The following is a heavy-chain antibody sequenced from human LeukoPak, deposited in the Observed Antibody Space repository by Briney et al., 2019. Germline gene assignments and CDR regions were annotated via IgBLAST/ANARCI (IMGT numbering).Heavy chain of an antibody. D-gene: IGHD1-20*01. J-gene: IGHJ4*02. CDR2: MHPNSGDA. CDR1: GYTFTGYD. CDR3: ARGRLNGNVDF. V-gene: IGHV1-8*01. Sequence: ASVKVSCKTSGYTFTGYDINWVRQAAGQGFEWMGWMHPNSGDAGYAHNLQGRITITRDSSTATVFMELSSLRSEDTAMYYCARGRLNGNVDFWGQGTLVTVSS.